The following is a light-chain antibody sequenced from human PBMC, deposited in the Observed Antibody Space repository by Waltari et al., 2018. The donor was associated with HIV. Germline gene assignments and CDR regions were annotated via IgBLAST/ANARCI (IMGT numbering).Light chain of an antibody. CDR1: TSHVGSNP. J-gene: IGLJ3*02. CDR2: SNN. CDR3: AARDDSLNSWV. V-gene: IGLV1-44*01. Sequence: QSVLTQPPSASGTPGRRVTLFCSGNTSHVGSNPVNWYRQVPGTAPKLLMFSNNQRPSGVTDRFSGSKSGTSASLAIKGLQSEDEADYFCAARDDSLNSWVFGGGTKLTVL.